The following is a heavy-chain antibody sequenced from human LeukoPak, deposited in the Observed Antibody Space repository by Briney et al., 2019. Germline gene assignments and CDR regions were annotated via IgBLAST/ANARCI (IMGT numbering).Heavy chain of an antibody. Sequence: TGGSLRLSCAASGFTFSTYSMSWVRQSPGKGLEWVSYISSSSSTIYYADSVKGRFTISRDNVKNSLFLQMNSLRAEDAAVYYCASALVAGPGPPFYWGQGALVTVAS. D-gene: IGHD6-13*01. CDR2: ISSSSSTI. V-gene: IGHV3-48*04. J-gene: IGHJ4*02. CDR3: ASALVAGPGPPFY. CDR1: GFTFSTYS.